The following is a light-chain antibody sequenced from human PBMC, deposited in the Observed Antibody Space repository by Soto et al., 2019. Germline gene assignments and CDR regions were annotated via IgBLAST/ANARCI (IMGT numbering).Light chain of an antibody. V-gene: IGLV2-23*01. CDR3: CSYALL. CDR2: EGT. J-gene: IGLJ1*01. CDR1: NSDVGTHNL. Sequence: QSALTQPASESGSPGQSITISCTGTNSDVGTHNLVSWYQQHPGKAPKLIIYEGTKRPSGVSNRFSGSKSGNTASLTISGLQAEDEADYYCCSYALLFGTGTRSPS.